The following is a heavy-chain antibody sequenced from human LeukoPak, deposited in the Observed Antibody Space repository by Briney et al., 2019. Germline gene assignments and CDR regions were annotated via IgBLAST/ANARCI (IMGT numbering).Heavy chain of an antibody. CDR1: DASATTYS. CDR2: VYSSGAT. V-gene: IGHV4-4*07. CDR3: ARVSVVVPAAIGDDNFDI. J-gene: IGHJ3*02. D-gene: IGHD2-2*02. Sequence: PSETLSLTCTVSDASATTYSWSWLRQPAGKGLEWIGRVYSSGATKYNPSLKSRVTISADTSKNQFSLKLPSVTAADTAVYYCARVSVVVPAAIGDDNFDIWGQGTMVTVSS.